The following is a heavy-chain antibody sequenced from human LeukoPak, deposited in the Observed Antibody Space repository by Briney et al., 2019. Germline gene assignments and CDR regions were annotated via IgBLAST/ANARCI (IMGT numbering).Heavy chain of an antibody. V-gene: IGHV4-39*07. Sequence: SETLSLTCTVSGGSISSSSYYWGWIRQPPGKGLEWIGSIYYSGSTYYNPSLKSRVTISVDTSKNQFSLKLSSVTAADTAVYYCARSEGYSYGFLDYWGQGTLVTVSS. CDR1: GGSISSSSYY. J-gene: IGHJ4*02. CDR3: ARSEGYSYGFLDY. D-gene: IGHD5-18*01. CDR2: IYYSGST.